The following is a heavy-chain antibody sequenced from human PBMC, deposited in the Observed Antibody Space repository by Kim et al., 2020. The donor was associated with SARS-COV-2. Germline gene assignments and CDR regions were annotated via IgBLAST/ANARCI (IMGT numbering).Heavy chain of an antibody. CDR2: IDASDGRT. J-gene: IGHJ4*02. CDR3: AKDNWVYGSENYYARHFDY. Sequence: GGSLRLSCAASGFTFSGYAMSWVRQAPGKGLEWVSGIDASDGRTYYADSVKGRFAISRDNSKNMLYLHMNNLRAEDTAIYYCAKDNWVYGSENYYARHFDYWGQGTLVTVSS. CDR1: GFTFSGYA. D-gene: IGHD3-10*01. V-gene: IGHV3-23*01.